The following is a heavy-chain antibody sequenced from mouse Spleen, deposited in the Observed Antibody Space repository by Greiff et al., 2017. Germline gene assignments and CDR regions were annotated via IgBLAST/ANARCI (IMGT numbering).Heavy chain of an antibody. CDR2: ISSGSSTI. CDR3: ARNPFITTVVAPDY. J-gene: IGHJ2*01. D-gene: IGHD1-1*01. Sequence: EVNVVESGGGLVKPGGSLKLSCAASGFTFSDYGMHWVRQAPEKGLEWVAYISSGSSTIYYADTVKGRFTISRDNAKNTLFLQMTSLRSEDTAMYYCARNPFITTVVAPDYWGQGTTLTVSS. CDR1: GFTFSDYG. V-gene: IGHV5-17*01.